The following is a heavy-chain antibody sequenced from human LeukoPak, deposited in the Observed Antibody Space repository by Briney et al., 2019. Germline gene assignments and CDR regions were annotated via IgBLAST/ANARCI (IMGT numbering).Heavy chain of an antibody. CDR2: INHSGST. CDR3: ASGRSYFFYY. V-gene: IGHV4-34*01. J-gene: IGHJ4*02. Sequence: PSETLSLTCAVYGGSFSGYYWSWIRQPPGKGLEWIGEINHSGSTNYNPSLKSRVTISVDTSKNQFSLKLSSVTAADTAVYYCASGRSYFFYYWGQGTLVTVSS. D-gene: IGHD1-26*01. CDR1: GGSFSGYY.